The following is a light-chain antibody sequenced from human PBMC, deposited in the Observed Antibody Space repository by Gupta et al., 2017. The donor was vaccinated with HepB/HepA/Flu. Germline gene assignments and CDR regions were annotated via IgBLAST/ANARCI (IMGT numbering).Light chain of an antibody. CDR3: AAWDDSLNGVV. V-gene: IGLV1-44*01. CDR2: SNN. Sequence: QSVLTQPPSASGTPGQRVTISCSGSSSNIGSNTVNWYQQLPGTAPKLLISSNNQRPSGVPDRFSGSKSGTSASLAISGLQSEAEADYYCAAWDDSLNGVVFGGGTKLTVL. J-gene: IGLJ2*01. CDR1: SSNIGSNT.